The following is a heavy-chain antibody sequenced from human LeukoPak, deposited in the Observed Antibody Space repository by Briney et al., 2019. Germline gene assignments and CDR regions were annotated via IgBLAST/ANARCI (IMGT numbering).Heavy chain of an antibody. V-gene: IGHV1-2*02. D-gene: IGHD3-22*01. Sequence: ASVKVSCKASGYTFTGYYMHWVRQAPGQGLEWMGWINPKSGGTNFAQKFQGRVTMTRYTSISTAYMELSRLRSDDTAVYYCARAPANKYDSRLPEDYWGQGTLVTVSS. CDR2: INPKSGGT. CDR1: GYTFTGYY. J-gene: IGHJ4*02. CDR3: ARAPANKYDSRLPEDY.